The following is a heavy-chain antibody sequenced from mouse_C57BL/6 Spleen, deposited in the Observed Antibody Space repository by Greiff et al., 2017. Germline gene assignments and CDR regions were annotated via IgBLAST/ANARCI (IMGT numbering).Heavy chain of an antibody. V-gene: IGHV1-52*01. CDR3: ARRDYSNYAFAC. CDR2: IDPSDSET. Sequence: QVQLQQPGAELVRPGSSVKLSCKASGYTFTSYWMHWVKQRPIQGLEWIGNIDPSDSETHYNQKFKDKATLTVDKSSSTAYMQLSSLTSEDSAVYYCARRDYSNYAFACWGQGTLVTVSA. D-gene: IGHD2-5*01. CDR1: GYTFTSYW. J-gene: IGHJ3*01.